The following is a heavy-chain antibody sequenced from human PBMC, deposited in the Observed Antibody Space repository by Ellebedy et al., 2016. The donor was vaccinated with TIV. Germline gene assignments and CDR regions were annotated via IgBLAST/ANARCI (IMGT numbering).Heavy chain of an antibody. D-gene: IGHD3-10*01. Sequence: LVXPTQTLTLTCTFSGFSLSTSGMCVSWIRQPPGKGLEWIGYIYHSGSTYYNPSLKSRVTISVDRSKNQFSLKLSSVTAADTAVYYCARVVGPMVRGVPEFFDYWGQGTLVTVSS. CDR2: IYHSGST. CDR3: ARVVGPMVRGVPEFFDY. J-gene: IGHJ4*02. V-gene: IGHV4-30-2*01. CDR1: GFSLSTSGMC.